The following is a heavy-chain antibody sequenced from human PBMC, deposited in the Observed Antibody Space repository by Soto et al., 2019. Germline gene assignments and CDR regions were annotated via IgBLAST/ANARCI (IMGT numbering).Heavy chain of an antibody. J-gene: IGHJ4*02. CDR1: GYTFTSYY. CDR2: NNPNGGNT. V-gene: IGHV1-46*03. D-gene: IGHD6-13*01. Sequence: ASVKVSCKASGYTFTSYYMHWVRQAPGQGLEWKGKNNPNGGNTNYAQKFQGKVNMNKDTSTSKVYKEQNNLKTEDMAVYYCAREEQLAGDFDYWGQGTLVTVSS. CDR3: AREEQLAGDFDY.